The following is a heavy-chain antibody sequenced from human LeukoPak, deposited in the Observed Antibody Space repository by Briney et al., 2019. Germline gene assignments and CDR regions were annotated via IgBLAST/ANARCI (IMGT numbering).Heavy chain of an antibody. CDR3: ARDASYYYDSSGYYHWFDP. CDR2: ISSSSSYI. D-gene: IGHD3-22*01. J-gene: IGHJ5*02. V-gene: IGHV3-21*01. CDR1: RFTFSSYS. Sequence: GGSLRLSCAASRFTFSSYSMNWVRQAPGKGLEWVSSISSSSSYIYYADSVKGRFTISRDNAKNSLYLQMNSLRAEDTAVYYCARDASYYYDSSGYYHWFDPWGQGTLVTVSS.